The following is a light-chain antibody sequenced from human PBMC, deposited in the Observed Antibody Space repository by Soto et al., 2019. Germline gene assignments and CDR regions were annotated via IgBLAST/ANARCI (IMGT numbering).Light chain of an antibody. Sequence: QSVLTQPPSVSGTPGQRVTISCSGGTSNIGSHSVNWYQHLPGTAPKLLIITNNQRPSGVPDRFSGYKSGSSASLVISGLKSEDEAVYYCATWDDSLKGVFGTGTKLTV. CDR3: ATWDDSLKGV. V-gene: IGLV1-44*01. CDR1: TSNIGSHS. CDR2: TNN. J-gene: IGLJ1*01.